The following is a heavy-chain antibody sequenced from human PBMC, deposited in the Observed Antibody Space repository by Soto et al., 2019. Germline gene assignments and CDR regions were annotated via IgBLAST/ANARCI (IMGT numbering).Heavy chain of an antibody. D-gene: IGHD3-10*01. CDR2: IVVGTGDT. CDR1: GFTFTSSS. V-gene: IGHV1-58*01. J-gene: IGHJ5*02. CDR3: AADRGYL. Sequence: QMQLVQSGPAVKKPGTSVKFSCQASGFTFTSSSVQWVRQARGQGLEGIGWIVVGTGDTKYAQKFQERVTFDRDISTTTAYMEVSSLTSYDTAVYYCAADRGYLWGQGTLVTVSS.